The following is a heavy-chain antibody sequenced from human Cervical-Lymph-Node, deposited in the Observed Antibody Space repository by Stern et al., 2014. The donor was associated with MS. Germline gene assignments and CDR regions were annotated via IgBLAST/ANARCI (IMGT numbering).Heavy chain of an antibody. V-gene: IGHV4-30-4*01. D-gene: IGHD3-16*01. J-gene: IGHJ4*02. CDR3: VGEQEYVFYVE. CDR2: IYHSGTT. CDR1: GGSISRGDHY. Sequence: QVQLVESGPGLVRPSQTLSVTCSVSGGSISRGDHYWTWIRQSPGKGLEWIGHIYHSGTTKYNPSLKGRVTISEDSSKNQFSLKLPSVTAADPAVYYCVGEQEYVFYVEWGQGPQFIFSP.